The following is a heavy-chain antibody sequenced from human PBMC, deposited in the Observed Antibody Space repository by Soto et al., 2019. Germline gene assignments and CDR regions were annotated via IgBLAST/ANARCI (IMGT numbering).Heavy chain of an antibody. J-gene: IGHJ6*02. Sequence: QITLKESGPTLVKPTQTLTLTCTFSGFSLSTSGVGVGWIRQPPGKALEWLALIYWDDDKRYSPSLKSRLTITKDTSKNQVVLTMTNMDPVDTATDYCARGIVLVPAARRWYYYYYGMDVWGQGTTVTVSS. V-gene: IGHV2-5*02. CDR2: IYWDDDK. CDR1: GFSLSTSGVG. CDR3: ARGIVLVPAARRWYYYYYGMDV. D-gene: IGHD2-2*01.